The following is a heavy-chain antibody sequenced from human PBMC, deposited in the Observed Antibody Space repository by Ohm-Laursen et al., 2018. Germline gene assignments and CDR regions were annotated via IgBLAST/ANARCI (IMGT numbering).Heavy chain of an antibody. CDR3: ASPEPSNPAEFYYVWGSYSY. D-gene: IGHD3-16*01. Sequence: SSVKVSCKASGYTFTGYYMHWVRQAPGQGLEWMGGIIPIFGTANYAQKFQGRVTITADESTSTAYMELSSLRSEDTAVYYCASPEPSNPAEFYYVWGSYSYWGQGTLVTVSS. V-gene: IGHV1-69*01. CDR2: IIPIFGTA. CDR1: GYTFTGYY. J-gene: IGHJ4*02.